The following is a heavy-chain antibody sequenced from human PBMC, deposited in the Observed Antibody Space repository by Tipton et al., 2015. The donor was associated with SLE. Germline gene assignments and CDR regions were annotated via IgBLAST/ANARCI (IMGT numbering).Heavy chain of an antibody. CDR3: ARTLGYCDVSGNGHPYYFDS. Sequence: TLSLTCSVSGVSMRSYYWSWIRLPPGKGLEWIGYIYSSGSTNCDPSLKSRVTISVDTSKNQFSLKLSSVSAADTAVYYCARTLGYCDVSGNGHPYYFDSWGQGTLVTVSS. D-gene: IGHD4-23*01. J-gene: IGHJ4*02. CDR1: GVSMRSYY. V-gene: IGHV4-59*01. CDR2: IYSSGST.